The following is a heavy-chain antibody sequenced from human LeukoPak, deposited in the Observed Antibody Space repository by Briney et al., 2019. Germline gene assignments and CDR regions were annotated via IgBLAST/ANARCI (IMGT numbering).Heavy chain of an antibody. CDR2: LWYDGRIK. CDR3: ARDYCGGECYVDY. D-gene: IGHD2-21*01. CDR1: GFRFSSHG. J-gene: IGHJ4*02. V-gene: IGHV3-33*01. Sequence: PGGSLRLSCAASGFRFSSHGMHWVRQAPGKGLEWVAVLWYDGRIKYYAESVKGRFTISGDNFKGTLYLQMNSLRAEDTAVYYCARDYCGGECYVDYWGQGTLVTVSS.